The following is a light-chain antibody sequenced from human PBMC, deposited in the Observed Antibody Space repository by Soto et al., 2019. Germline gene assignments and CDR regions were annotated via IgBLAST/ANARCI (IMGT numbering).Light chain of an antibody. J-gene: IGLJ2*01. CDR1: TGAVTSGHH. Sequence: QTVVTQESSLTVSPGGTVTLTCASSTGAVTSGHHPHWLQQKPGQAPRTVIYSTDNKQDWTPARFSGSLLGGKAALTVSGVQPEDEAEYYCLFYYGGVQPHWVFGGGTKLTVL. V-gene: IGLV7-43*01. CDR3: LFYYGGVQPHWV. CDR2: STD.